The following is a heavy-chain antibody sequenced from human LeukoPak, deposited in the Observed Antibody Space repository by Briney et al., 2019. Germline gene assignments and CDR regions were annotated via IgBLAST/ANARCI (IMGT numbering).Heavy chain of an antibody. Sequence: PGGSQRLSCAASGFTFSSYAMSWVRQAPGKGLEWVSAISGGSTYYADSVKGRFTISRDNSKNTLYLQMNSLRAEDTAVYYCAKIPLWDDAFDIWGQGTMVTVSS. CDR2: ISGGST. CDR1: GFTFSSYA. D-gene: IGHD5-18*01. V-gene: IGHV3-23*01. J-gene: IGHJ3*02. CDR3: AKIPLWDDAFDI.